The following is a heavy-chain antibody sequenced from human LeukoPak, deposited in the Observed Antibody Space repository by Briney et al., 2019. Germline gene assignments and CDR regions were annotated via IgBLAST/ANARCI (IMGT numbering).Heavy chain of an antibody. CDR1: GGSISSGDYY. CDR2: THYSGRT. D-gene: IGHD2-15*01. J-gene: IGHJ4*02. V-gene: IGHV4-30-4*08. CDR3: ARTYCSGGTCYGLDY. Sequence: SETLSLTCTVSGGSISSGDYYWSWIRQPPGKGPEWIGYTHYSGRTYCNPSLKSRLTISADTSKNQFSLRLSSVTAADTAVYYCARTYCSGGTCYGLDYWGQGTLVTVSS.